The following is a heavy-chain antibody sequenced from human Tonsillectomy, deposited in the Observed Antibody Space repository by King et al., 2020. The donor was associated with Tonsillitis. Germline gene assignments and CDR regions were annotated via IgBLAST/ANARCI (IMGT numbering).Heavy chain of an antibody. D-gene: IGHD3-10*01. J-gene: IGHJ5*02. CDR2: INHSGST. Sequence: VQLQQWGAGLFKPSETLSLTCAAYGGSFSGYYWSWIRQPPGKGLEWIGEINHSGSTNYNPSLKSRVTISVDTSKNQFSLKLSSVTAADTAVYYCARGKTVTMVRGERGWFDPWGQGTLVTVSS. CDR1: GGSFSGYY. V-gene: IGHV4-34*01. CDR3: ARGKTVTMVRGERGWFDP.